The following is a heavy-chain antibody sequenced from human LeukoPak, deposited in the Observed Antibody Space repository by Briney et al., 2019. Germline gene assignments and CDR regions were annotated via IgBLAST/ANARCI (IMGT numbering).Heavy chain of an antibody. D-gene: IGHD4-17*01. J-gene: IGHJ4*02. CDR2: IYSSGSA. CDR1: GASINNNF. V-gene: IGHV4-59*08. Sequence: PSETLSLTCTVSGASINNNFWTWIRQPPGKGLEWIGYIYSSGSANYNPSLKSRVIISVDTSKNQFSLKLTSVTAADTAVYYCARALYSMTTVTTEYWFDYWGQGTLVTVSS. CDR3: ARALYSMTTVTTEYWFDY.